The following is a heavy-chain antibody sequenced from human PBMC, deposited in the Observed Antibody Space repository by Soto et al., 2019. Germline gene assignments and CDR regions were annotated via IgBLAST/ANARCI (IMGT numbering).Heavy chain of an antibody. V-gene: IGHV4-39*01. CDR3: ARRERYYGSPGWFDP. D-gene: IGHD3-10*01. CDR2: VYHNENT. CDR1: GASINNFAYY. J-gene: IGHJ5*01. Sequence: SETLSLTCSVSGASINNFAYYWGWIRQPPGKGLERIGTVYHNENTYYNPSLKSRVAISVDTAKNQFPLNLRSVTAADTAIYFCARRERYYGSPGWFDPWGQGTLVTVSS.